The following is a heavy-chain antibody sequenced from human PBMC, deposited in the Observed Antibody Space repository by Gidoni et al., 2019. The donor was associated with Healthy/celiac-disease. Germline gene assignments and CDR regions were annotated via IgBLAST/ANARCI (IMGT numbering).Heavy chain of an antibody. CDR3: AGLLRGYSGYDHDY. Sequence: QLQLQESGPGLVKPSETLSLTCTVPGGSISSSSYYWGWIRQPPGKGLEWIGSIYYSGSTYYNPSLKSRVTISVDTSKNQFSLKLSSVTAADTAVYYCAGLLRGYSGYDHDYWGQGTLAPSP. J-gene: IGHJ4*02. CDR1: GGSISSSSYY. CDR2: IYYSGST. D-gene: IGHD5-12*01. V-gene: IGHV4-39*01.